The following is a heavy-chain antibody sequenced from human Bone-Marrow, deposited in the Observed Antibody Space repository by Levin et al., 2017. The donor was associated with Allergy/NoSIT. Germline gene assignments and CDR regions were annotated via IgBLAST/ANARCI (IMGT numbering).Heavy chain of an antibody. CDR2: ISSNGLDT. Sequence: LTCAASGFIFRNYAMHWVRQAPGKGPEYVAAISSNGLDTYYADSVRDRFIISRDNSKNTLFLQMGSLRPEDKAAYYCAREGVGCSITACYLFGYWGLGTLVTVSS. D-gene: IGHD2-15*01. CDR1: GFIFRNYA. V-gene: IGHV3-64*02. J-gene: IGHJ4*02. CDR3: AREGVGCSITACYLFGY.